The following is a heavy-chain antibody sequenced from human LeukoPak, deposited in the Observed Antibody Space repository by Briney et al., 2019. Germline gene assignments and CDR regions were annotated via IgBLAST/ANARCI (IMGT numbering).Heavy chain of an antibody. CDR3: ARASSRGSWYGGAFDI. D-gene: IGHD6-13*01. CDR1: GYTFTGYY. J-gene: IGHJ3*02. Sequence: ASVKVSCKASGYTFTGYYMHWVRQAPGQGLEWMGWINPNSGGTNYAQKFQGRVTMTRDTSISTAYMELSRLRSDDTAVYYCARASSRGSWYGGAFDIWGQGTMVTVSS. V-gene: IGHV1-2*02. CDR2: INPNSGGT.